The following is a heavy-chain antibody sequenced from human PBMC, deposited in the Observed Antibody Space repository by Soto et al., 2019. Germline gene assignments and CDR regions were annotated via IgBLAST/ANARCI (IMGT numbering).Heavy chain of an antibody. Sequence: TVGSLRLSCAASGFTVSSNYMSWVRQAPGKGLEWVSVIYSGGSTYYADSVKGRFTISRDNSKNTLYLQMNSLRAEDTAVYYCARGLEYSNHFDYWGQGTLVTVSS. CDR1: GFTVSSNY. CDR2: IYSGGST. CDR3: ARGLEYSNHFDY. V-gene: IGHV3-53*01. J-gene: IGHJ4*02. D-gene: IGHD4-4*01.